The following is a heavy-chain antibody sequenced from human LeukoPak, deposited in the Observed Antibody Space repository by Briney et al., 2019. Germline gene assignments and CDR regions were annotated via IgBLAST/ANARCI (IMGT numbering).Heavy chain of an antibody. CDR2: ISGSGGST. V-gene: IGHV3-23*01. D-gene: IGHD1-7*01. CDR1: GFAFSSYA. Sequence: PGGSLRLSCAASGFAFSSYAMSWVRQAPGKGLEWVSAISGSGGSTYYADSVKGRFTISRDNSKNTLYLQMNSLRAEDTAVYYCAKDQLELPENFAYWGQGTLVTVSS. CDR3: AKDQLELPENFAY. J-gene: IGHJ4*02.